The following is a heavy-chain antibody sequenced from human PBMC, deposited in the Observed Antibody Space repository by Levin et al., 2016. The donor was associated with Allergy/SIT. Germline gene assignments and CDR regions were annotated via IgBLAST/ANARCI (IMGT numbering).Heavy chain of an antibody. J-gene: IGHJ4*02. Sequence: WIRQPPGKGLEWIGYISYSGTTYYHPSLKSRATISADMSRNQFSLRLSSVTAADTAVYHCARMGKYPDWNFDYWGQGTLVTVSS. CDR2: ISYSGTT. CDR3: ARMGKYPDWNFDY. D-gene: IGHD3/OR15-3a*01. V-gene: IGHV4-30-4*01.